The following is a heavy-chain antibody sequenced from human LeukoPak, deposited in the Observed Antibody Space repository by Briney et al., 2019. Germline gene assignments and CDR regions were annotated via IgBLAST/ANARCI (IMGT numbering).Heavy chain of an antibody. Sequence: GGSLRLSCAASGFTFSSYAMHWVRQAPGKGLEYVSAISSNGGSTYYANSVKGRFTISRDNAKNSLYLQMNSLRAEDTAVYYCAREGLGGYYYYYMDVWGKGTTVTISS. CDR3: AREGLGGYYYYYMDV. CDR1: GFTFSSYA. J-gene: IGHJ6*03. V-gene: IGHV3-64*01. D-gene: IGHD3-10*01. CDR2: ISSNGGST.